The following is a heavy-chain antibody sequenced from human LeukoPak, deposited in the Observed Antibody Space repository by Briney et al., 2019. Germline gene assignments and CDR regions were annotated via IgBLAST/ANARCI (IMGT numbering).Heavy chain of an antibody. V-gene: IGHV3-30*02. CDR3: AKGRGWEASYYYYYMDV. CDR2: IRYDGSNK. Sequence: AGGSLRLSCAASGFTFSNYGMHWVRQAPGKGLEWVAFIRYDGSNKYYTDSVKGRFTISRDNSKNTLYLQMNSLRAEDTAVYYCAKGRGWEASYYYYYMDVWGKGTTVTISS. CDR1: GFTFSNYG. D-gene: IGHD1-26*01. J-gene: IGHJ6*03.